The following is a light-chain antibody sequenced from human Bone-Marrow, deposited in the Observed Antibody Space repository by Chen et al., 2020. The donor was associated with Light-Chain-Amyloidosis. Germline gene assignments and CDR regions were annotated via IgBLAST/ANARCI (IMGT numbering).Light chain of an antibody. CDR3: SSYTSSSTPHVV. CDR2: DVS. J-gene: IGLJ2*01. CDR1: SSDVGGYNY. V-gene: IGLV2-14*01. Sequence: QSALTQPASVSGSPGQSITISCTGTSSDVGGYNYVSWYQQHPGKAPKLMIYDVSNRPSGVSNRFSCSKSGNTASLTISGLQAEDEADYYCSSYTSSSTPHVVFGGGTKLTVL.